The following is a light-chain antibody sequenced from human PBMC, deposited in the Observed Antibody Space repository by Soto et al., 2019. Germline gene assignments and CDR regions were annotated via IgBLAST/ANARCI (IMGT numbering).Light chain of an antibody. Sequence: EIRLTQSPVTLSLTTGERATLSCRASHSLSSSYFAWYQNQPGQGPRLIISGTFTRATGIPDRFSGSGSGTDFTLTINRLEPEDFAVYYCQQHETLITFGQGTRLEIK. CDR2: GTF. CDR3: QQHETLIT. V-gene: IGKV3-20*01. CDR1: HSLSSSY. J-gene: IGKJ5*01.